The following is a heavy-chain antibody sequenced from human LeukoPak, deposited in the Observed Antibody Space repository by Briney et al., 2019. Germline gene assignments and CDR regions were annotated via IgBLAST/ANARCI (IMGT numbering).Heavy chain of an antibody. CDR1: GGSISSYY. CDR3: ARAYCGADCYSSLTPYNWFDP. D-gene: IGHD2-21*02. CDR2: IYYSGST. Sequence: PSETLSLTCTVSGGSISSYYWSWIRLPPGKGLEWIGYIYYSGSTNYNPSLRSRVTISVDTSKNQFSLKLSSVTAADTAVYYCARAYCGADCYSSLTPYNWFDPWDQGTLVTVSS. J-gene: IGHJ5*02. V-gene: IGHV4-59*01.